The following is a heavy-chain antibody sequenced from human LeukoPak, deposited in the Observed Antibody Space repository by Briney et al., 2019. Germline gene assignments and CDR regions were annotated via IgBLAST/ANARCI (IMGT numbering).Heavy chain of an antibody. CDR1: GGSISSGGYY. CDR3: ARLTVPPYDFWSGYSMFDP. J-gene: IGHJ5*02. Sequence: SQTLSLTCTVSGGSISSGGYYWSWIRQPPGKGLEWIGYIYYSGSTNYNPSLKSRVTISVDTSKNQFSLKLSSVTAADTAVYYCARLTVPPYDFWSGYSMFDPWGQGTLVTVSS. CDR2: IYYSGST. V-gene: IGHV4-61*08. D-gene: IGHD3-3*01.